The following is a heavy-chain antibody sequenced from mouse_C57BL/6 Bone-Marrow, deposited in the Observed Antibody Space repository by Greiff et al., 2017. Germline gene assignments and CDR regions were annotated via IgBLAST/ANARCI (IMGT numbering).Heavy chain of an antibody. CDR3: ARRRAWFAY. CDR1: GYTFTSYW. J-gene: IGHJ3*01. CDR2: IHPNSGST. V-gene: IGHV1-64*01. Sequence: QVQLKQPGAELVKPGASVKLSCKASGYTFTSYWMHWVKQRPGQGLEWIGMIHPNSGSTNYNEKFKSKATLTVDTSSSTAYMQLSSLTSEDSAVYYCARRRAWFAYWGQGTLVTVSA.